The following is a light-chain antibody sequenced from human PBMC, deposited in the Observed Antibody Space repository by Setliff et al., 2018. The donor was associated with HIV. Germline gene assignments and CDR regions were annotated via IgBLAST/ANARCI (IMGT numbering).Light chain of an antibody. CDR3: SSHRDTNTLEV. Sequence: QPVLAQPASVSGSPGHSITISCTGTSSDVGEYDYVSWYQQHPGKAPKLIIYDVTYRPSGVSNRFSGSKSGNTASLTISGLQAEDEADYYCSSHRDTNTLEVFGTGTKVTVL. CDR2: DVT. V-gene: IGLV2-14*03. CDR1: SSDVGEYDY. J-gene: IGLJ1*01.